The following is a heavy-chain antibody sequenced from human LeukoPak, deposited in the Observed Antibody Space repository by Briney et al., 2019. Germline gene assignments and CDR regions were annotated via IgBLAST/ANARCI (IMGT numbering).Heavy chain of an antibody. D-gene: IGHD6-6*01. Sequence: SVKVSCKASGGTFSSYAISWVRQAPGQGLGWMGGIIPIFGTANYAQKFQGRVTITADESTSTAYMELSSLRSEDTAVYYCARELGSIAARSYYYYYGMDVWGQGTTVTVSS. J-gene: IGHJ6*02. V-gene: IGHV1-69*13. CDR1: GGTFSSYA. CDR2: IIPIFGTA. CDR3: ARELGSIAARSYYYYYGMDV.